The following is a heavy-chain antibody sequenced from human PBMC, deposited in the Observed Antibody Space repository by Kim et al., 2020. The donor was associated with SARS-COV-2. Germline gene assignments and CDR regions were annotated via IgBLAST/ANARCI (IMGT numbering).Heavy chain of an antibody. Sequence: SVKVSCKASGGTFSSYAISWVRQAPGQGLEWMGGIIPIFGTANYAQKFQGRVTITADESTSTAYMELSSLRSEDTAVYYCARSFSVRWESHDAFDIWGQGTMVTVSS. CDR2: IIPIFGTA. J-gene: IGHJ3*02. V-gene: IGHV1-69*13. CDR1: GGTFSSYA. D-gene: IGHD4-17*01. CDR3: ARSFSVRWESHDAFDI.